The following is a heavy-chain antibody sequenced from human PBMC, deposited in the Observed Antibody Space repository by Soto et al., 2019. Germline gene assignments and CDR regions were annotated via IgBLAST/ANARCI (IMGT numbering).Heavy chain of an antibody. V-gene: IGHV3-23*01. CDR2: ITASGGST. J-gene: IGHJ4*02. CDR3: AKYKGVIHNLMFDC. CDR1: GFAFSSFA. D-gene: IGHD2-21*01. Sequence: EVQLLESGGGLVQPGGSLRLSCAASGFAFSSFAMSWVRQAPVKGLEWVSSITASGGSTFYADSVKGRLTTSRDNSKSTLYLQMNSLRAEDTAVYYCAKYKGVIHNLMFDCWGQGTLVTVSS.